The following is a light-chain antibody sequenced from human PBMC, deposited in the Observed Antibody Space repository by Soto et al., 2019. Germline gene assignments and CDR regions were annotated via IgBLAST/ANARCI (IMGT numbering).Light chain of an antibody. CDR3: QQYGSSGT. CDR1: QSVSTNY. V-gene: IGKV3-20*01. J-gene: IGKJ1*01. Sequence: EIVLTQSPGTLSLSPGDKATLSYRASQSVSTNYLAWYQQKPGQAPRIRIYGASNRATGIPDRLSGSGSGTDFTLTISRLEPEDSAVYYCQQYGSSGTFGQGTKVDIK. CDR2: GAS.